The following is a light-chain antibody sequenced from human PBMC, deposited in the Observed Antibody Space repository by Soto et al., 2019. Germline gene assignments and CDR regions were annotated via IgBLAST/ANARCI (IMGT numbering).Light chain of an antibody. CDR2: GAF. J-gene: IGKJ4*01. CDR1: QSVGSK. CDR3: QQYNDWPPRRLT. Sequence: EVVMTQSPATLSVSPGERATLSCRASQSVGSKLAWYQQKPGQAPRLLIYGAFTRATDIPARFSGSGSGTEFTLTISSLQSEDLAVYYCQQYNDWPPRRLTFGRGTKVEIK. V-gene: IGKV3-15*01.